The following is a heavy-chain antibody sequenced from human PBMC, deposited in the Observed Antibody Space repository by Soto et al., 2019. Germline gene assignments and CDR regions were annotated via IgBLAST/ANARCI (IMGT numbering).Heavy chain of an antibody. D-gene: IGHD4-17*01. J-gene: IGHJ3*02. CDR2: INHSGST. CDR1: CGSFIGYY. Sequence: PSETLSLTCAFYCGSFIGYYWSWIRQPPGKGLEWIGEINHSGSTNYNPSLKSRVTISVDTSKNQFSLKLSSVTAADTAVYYCSGGGDYEGGAFDIWGQGTMVTVSS. V-gene: IGHV4-34*01. CDR3: SGGGDYEGGAFDI.